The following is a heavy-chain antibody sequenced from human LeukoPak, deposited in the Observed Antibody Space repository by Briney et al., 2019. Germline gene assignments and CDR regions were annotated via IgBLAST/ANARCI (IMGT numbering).Heavy chain of an antibody. CDR1: GGSISSYY. CDR2: IYYSGST. J-gene: IGHJ3*02. D-gene: IGHD2-21*01. Sequence: SETLSLTCTVSGGSISSYYRSWIRQPPGKGLEWIGYIYYSGSTNYNPSLKSRVTISVDTSKNQFSLKLSSVTAADTAVYYCARVGISEAFDIWGQGTMVTVSS. CDR3: ARVGISEAFDI. V-gene: IGHV4-59*01.